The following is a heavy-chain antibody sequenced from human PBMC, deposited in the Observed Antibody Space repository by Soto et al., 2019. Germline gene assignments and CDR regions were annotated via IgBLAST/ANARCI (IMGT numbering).Heavy chain of an antibody. V-gene: IGHV3-30*04. CDR1: GFSFSSYA. Sequence: QVRLVESGGGVVQPGRSLRLSCTASGFSFSSYAMYWFRQPPGKGLEWVAVISKDGMYKNYADSGKGRVTFSIDNANYSLDLQLNILRGEDTAMYYCARDMYSSDYFVKWFEPWGQGTLVTVSS. D-gene: IGHD6-19*01. CDR2: ISKDGMYK. J-gene: IGHJ5*02. CDR3: ARDMYSSDYFVKWFEP.